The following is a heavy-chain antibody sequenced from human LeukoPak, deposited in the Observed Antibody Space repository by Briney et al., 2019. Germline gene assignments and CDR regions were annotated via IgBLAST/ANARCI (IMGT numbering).Heavy chain of an antibody. CDR2: ITFTSSTI. D-gene: IGHD4-17*01. CDR1: GFTFSSYS. J-gene: IGHJ4*02. Sequence: GGSLRLSCAASGFTFSSYSMTWVRQAPGKGLEWVSYITFTSSTIHYADPVKGRFTISRDNAKSSLYLQMNSLRADDTAVYYCARDRLHYGEYEKTLDYWGQGTLVTVSS. CDR3: ARDRLHYGEYEKTLDY. V-gene: IGHV3-48*01.